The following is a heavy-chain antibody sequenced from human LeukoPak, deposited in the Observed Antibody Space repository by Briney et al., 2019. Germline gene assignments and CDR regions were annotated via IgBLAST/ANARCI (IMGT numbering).Heavy chain of an antibody. V-gene: IGHV4-39*01. D-gene: IGHD3-10*01. CDR3: ARHEWPAYGSGVFDY. CDR2: IYYSGST. CDR1: GGSISSSSYY. Sequence: PSETLSLTCTVSGGSISSSSYYWGWIRQPPGKGLEWIGSIYYSGSTYYNPSLKSRVTISVDTSKNQFSLKLSSVTAADTAVYYCARHEWPAYGSGVFDYWGQGTLVTVSS. J-gene: IGHJ4*02.